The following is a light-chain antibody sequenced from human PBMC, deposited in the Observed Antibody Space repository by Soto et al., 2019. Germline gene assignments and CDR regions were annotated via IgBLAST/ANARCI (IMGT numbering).Light chain of an antibody. CDR2: WAS. Sequence: DIVMTQSPDSLAVSLGERATINCKSSQSVLYSSNNKNYLAWYQQKPGQPPKLLIYWASTRESGVPDRFSGSGSGTDFTLTISSLQAEDVAVYYCPQYYSTPSTFGQGTKLEIK. V-gene: IGKV4-1*01. J-gene: IGKJ2*01. CDR1: QSVLYSSNNKNY. CDR3: PQYYSTPST.